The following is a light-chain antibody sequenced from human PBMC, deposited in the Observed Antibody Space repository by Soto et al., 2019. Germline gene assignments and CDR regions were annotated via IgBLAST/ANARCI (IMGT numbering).Light chain of an antibody. CDR3: QQTDSFPWT. J-gene: IGKJ1*01. CDR2: AAS. CDR1: QDISSW. V-gene: IGKV1-12*01. Sequence: DIQMTQSPSSVSPSRGDRVTITCRASQDISSWLAWYQRRPGKAPKLLIYAASSLQTGVPSRFSGSGSRTYFTLTINSLQPEDFATYYCQQTDSFPWTFGQGTKVEIK.